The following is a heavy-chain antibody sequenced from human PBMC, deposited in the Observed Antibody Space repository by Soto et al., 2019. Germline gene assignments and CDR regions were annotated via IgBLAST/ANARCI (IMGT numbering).Heavy chain of an antibody. V-gene: IGHV1-3*01. CDR3: ARAGYCSSTSCYAPFDY. Sequence: ASLKVSCKASGYTFTSYAMHWVRQAPGQRLEWMGWINAGNGNTKYSQKFQGRVTITRDTSASTAYMELSSLRSEDTAVYYCARAGYCSSTSCYAPFDYWGQGTLVTVSS. D-gene: IGHD2-2*01. CDR1: GYTFTSYA. J-gene: IGHJ4*02. CDR2: INAGNGNT.